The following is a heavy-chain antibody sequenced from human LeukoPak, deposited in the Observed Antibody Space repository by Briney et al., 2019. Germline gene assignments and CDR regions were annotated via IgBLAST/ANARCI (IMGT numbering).Heavy chain of an antibody. CDR1: GFTFSNYG. V-gene: IGHV3-30*03. D-gene: IGHD3-22*01. J-gene: IGHJ4*02. Sequence: QPGRSLRLSCAASGFTFSNYGMHWVRQAPGKGLEWVAVTSYDGSIESYADSVKGRFTISRDNSKNTLYLQMNSLRSEDTAVYYCASALPRHSSGYYYYYFDFWGQGTLVTVSS. CDR3: ASALPRHSSGYYYYYFDF. CDR2: TSYDGSIE.